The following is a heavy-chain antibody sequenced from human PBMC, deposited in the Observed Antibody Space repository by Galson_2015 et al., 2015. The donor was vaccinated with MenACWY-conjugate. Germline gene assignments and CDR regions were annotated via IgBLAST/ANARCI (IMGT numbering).Heavy chain of an antibody. CDR3: TRELVGCSSTSCYTGWFDP. D-gene: IGHD2-2*02. Sequence: SLRLSCAASGFTFSNAWMSWVRQAPGKGLEWVGFIRSKAYGGTTEYAASVKGRFTISRDDSKSIAYLQMNSLKTEDTAVYYCTRELVGCSSTSCYTGWFDPWGQGTLVTVSS. CDR2: IRSKAYGGTT. V-gene: IGHV3-49*04. J-gene: IGHJ5*02. CDR1: GFTFSNAW.